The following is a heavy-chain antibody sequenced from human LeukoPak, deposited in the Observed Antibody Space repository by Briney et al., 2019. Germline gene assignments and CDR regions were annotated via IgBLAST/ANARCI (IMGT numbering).Heavy chain of an antibody. Sequence: GRSLRLSCAASGFTFRTYDMHWVRQAPGKGLEWVAVISYDGSNKYYADSVKGRFAISRDNSKNTLFLQMNNLRAEDTAVYYCARVDWEGSGSYYFDYWGQGTLVTVSS. D-gene: IGHD1-26*01. J-gene: IGHJ4*02. CDR2: ISYDGSNK. CDR3: ARVDWEGSGSYYFDY. V-gene: IGHV3-30*09. CDR1: GFTFRTYD.